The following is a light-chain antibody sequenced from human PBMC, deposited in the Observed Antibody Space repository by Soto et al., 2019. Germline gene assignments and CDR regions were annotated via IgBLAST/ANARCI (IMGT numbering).Light chain of an antibody. V-gene: IGKV3-11*01. Sequence: DIVLTQSPATLSLSPGETATLSCRASQSISTSLTWYQKKPGQAPRLLIYDASIRATGVPARFSGSGSGTEFTLTLDSLEPEDFAVYHCQQRTNWPPWTFGQGTKVEIK. CDR1: QSISTS. CDR2: DAS. CDR3: QQRTNWPPWT. J-gene: IGKJ1*01.